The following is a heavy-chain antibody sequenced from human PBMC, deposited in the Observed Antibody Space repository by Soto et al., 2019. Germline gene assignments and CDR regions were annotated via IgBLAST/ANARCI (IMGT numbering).Heavy chain of an antibody. CDR1: GYTFTSYG. Sequence: QVQLVQSGAEVKKPGASVKVSCKASGYTFTSYGISWVRQAPGQGLAWMGWISAYNGNTNYAQKLQGRVTMTTDTSTSTAYNELRSLRSDDTAVYYCARVPVVVVAATRWVFDYWGQGTLVTVSS. CDR2: ISAYNGNT. D-gene: IGHD2-15*01. J-gene: IGHJ4*02. CDR3: ARVPVVVVAATRWVFDY. V-gene: IGHV1-18*01.